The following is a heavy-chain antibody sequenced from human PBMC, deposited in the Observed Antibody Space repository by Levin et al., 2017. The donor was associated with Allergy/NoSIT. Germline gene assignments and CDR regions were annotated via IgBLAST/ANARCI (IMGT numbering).Heavy chain of an antibody. D-gene: IGHD3-10*02. CDR1: GYRFNTYW. CDR3: AGQMFGSGKKIDY. J-gene: IGHJ4*02. V-gene: IGHV5-10-1*01. CDR2: IDPSDSYV. Sequence: GESLKISCEASGYRFNTYWINWVRQMPGKGLEWMAKIDPSDSYVNYNPSFQGHVTISVDKSINTFYVQWSSLKASDTAMYYCAGQMFGSGKKIDYWGQGTLVTVS.